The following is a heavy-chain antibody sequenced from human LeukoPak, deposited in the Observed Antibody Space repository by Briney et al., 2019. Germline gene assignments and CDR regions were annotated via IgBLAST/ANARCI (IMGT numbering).Heavy chain of an antibody. CDR1: GGSISSSSYY. J-gene: IGHJ4*02. CDR3: ARVTGEWFGELGSLDY. V-gene: IGHV4-39*07. CDR2: INHSGST. Sequence: PSETLSLTCSVSGGSISSSSYYWGWIRQPPGKGLEWIGEINHSGSTNYNPSLKSRVTISVDTSKNQFSLKLSSVTAADTAVYYCARVTGEWFGELGSLDYWGQGTLVTVSS. D-gene: IGHD3-10*01.